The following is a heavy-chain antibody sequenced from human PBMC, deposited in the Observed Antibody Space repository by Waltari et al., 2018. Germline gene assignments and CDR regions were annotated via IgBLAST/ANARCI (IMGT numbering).Heavy chain of an antibody. CDR3: ASADAFDI. J-gene: IGHJ3*02. CDR2: ISNDGSNK. Sequence: QVQLVESGGGVVKPGRSLRLSCAASGFTFSSYAMHWVRQAPGKGLEWGAVISNDGSNKSYADPLKGRFTISRDNAKNSLYLQMNSLRAEDTAVYYCASADAFDIWGQGTMVTVSS. V-gene: IGHV3-30*07. CDR1: GFTFSSYA.